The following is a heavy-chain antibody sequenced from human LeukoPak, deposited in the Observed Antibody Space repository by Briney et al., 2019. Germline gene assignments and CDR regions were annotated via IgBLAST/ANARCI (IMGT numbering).Heavy chain of an antibody. CDR1: GYTFTSYD. D-gene: IGHD1-7*01. V-gene: IGHV1-8*03. CDR3: ARVYNWNSSGLGAPRD. Sequence: ASVKVSCKASGYTFTSYDINWVRQATGQGLEWMGWMSPNGGNTGYAQKFQGRVTITRNTSISTAYMELTSLRSEDTAVYYCARVYNWNSSGLGAPRDWGRGTLVTVSS. J-gene: IGHJ4*02. CDR2: MSPNGGNT.